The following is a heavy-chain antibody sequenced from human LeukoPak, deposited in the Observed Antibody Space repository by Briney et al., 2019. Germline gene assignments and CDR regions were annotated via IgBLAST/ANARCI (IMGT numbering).Heavy chain of an antibody. CDR1: GGTFSSYA. V-gene: IGHV1-69*05. CDR3: ASSLSSGLYYFDY. Sequence: SVKVSCKASGGTFSSYAISWVRRAPGQGLEWMGGIIPIFGTANYAQKFQGRVTITTDESTSTAYMELSSLRSEDTAVYYCASSLSSGLYYFDYWGQGTPVTVSS. CDR2: IIPIFGTA. J-gene: IGHJ4*02. D-gene: IGHD3-22*01.